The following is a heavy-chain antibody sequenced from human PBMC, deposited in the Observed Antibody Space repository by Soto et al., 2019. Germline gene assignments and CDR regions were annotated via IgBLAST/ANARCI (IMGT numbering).Heavy chain of an antibody. CDR2: IYYSGST. J-gene: IGHJ4*02. CDR1: GGSISSFY. V-gene: IGHV4-59*08. D-gene: IGHD4-17*01. Sequence: SETLSLTCTVSGGSISSFYWSWIRQPPGKGLEWIGYIYYSGSTNYTPSLKSRVTISVDTSKNQFSLKLSSVTAADTAVYYCARRYGPGFDYWGQGTLVTVSS. CDR3: ARRYGPGFDY.